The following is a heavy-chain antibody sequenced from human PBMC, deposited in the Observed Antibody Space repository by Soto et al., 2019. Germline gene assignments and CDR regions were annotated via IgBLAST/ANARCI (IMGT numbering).Heavy chain of an antibody. CDR2: IYHGGTT. J-gene: IGHJ5*02. V-gene: IGHV4-38-2*02. D-gene: IGHD2-15*01. Sequence: SETLSLTCTVSGYSISSGSYWGWIRQPPGKGPEWIASIYHGGTTFYNPSLKSRVTVSVDKSNNQFSLKLSSVTAADTAVYYCASYSNWFDPWGQGTLVTVSS. CDR1: GYSISSGSY. CDR3: ASYSNWFDP.